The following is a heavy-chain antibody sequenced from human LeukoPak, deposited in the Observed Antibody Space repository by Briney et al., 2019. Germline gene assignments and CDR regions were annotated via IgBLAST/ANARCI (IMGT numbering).Heavy chain of an antibody. Sequence: PGGSLRLSCAASGFTFSSYSMNWVRQAPGKGLEWVSSISSSSSYIYYADSVKGRFTISRDNSKNTLYLQMNSLRAEDTAVYYCAKDPPGIGSGSYYNEHWGQGTLVTVSS. CDR1: GFTFSSYS. CDR2: ISSSSSYI. D-gene: IGHD3-10*01. J-gene: IGHJ4*02. CDR3: AKDPPGIGSGSYYNEH. V-gene: IGHV3-21*04.